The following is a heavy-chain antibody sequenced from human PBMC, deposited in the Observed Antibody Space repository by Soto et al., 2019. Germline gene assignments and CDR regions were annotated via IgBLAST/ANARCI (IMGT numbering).Heavy chain of an antibody. CDR1: GFTFSSYS. D-gene: IGHD3-3*01. CDR3: ARGSRNYDFWSGYADVDAFDI. Sequence: GGSLRLSCAASGFTFSSYSMNWVRQAPGKGLEWVSSISSSNSYIYYADSVKGRFTISRDNAKNSLYLQMNSLRAEDTAVYYCARGSRNYDFWSGYADVDAFDIWGQGTMVTVSS. V-gene: IGHV3-21*01. J-gene: IGHJ3*02. CDR2: ISSSNSYI.